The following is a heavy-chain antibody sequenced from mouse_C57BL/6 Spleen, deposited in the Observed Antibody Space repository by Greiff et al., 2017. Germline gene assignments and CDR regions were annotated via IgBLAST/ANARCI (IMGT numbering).Heavy chain of an antibody. CDR1: GYTFTSYW. V-gene: IGHV1-50*01. Sequence: QVQLQQSGAELVKPGASVKLSCKASGYTFTSYWMQWVKQRPGQGLEWIGEIDPSDSYTNYNQKFKGKATLTVDTSSSTAYMQLSSLTSEDSAVYYCARRAIYDGYYFDYWGQGTTLTVSS. D-gene: IGHD2-3*01. CDR3: ARRAIYDGYYFDY. CDR2: IDPSDSYT. J-gene: IGHJ2*01.